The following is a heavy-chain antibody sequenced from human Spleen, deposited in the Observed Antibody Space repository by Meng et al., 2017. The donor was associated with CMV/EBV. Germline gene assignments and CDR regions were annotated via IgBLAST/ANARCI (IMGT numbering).Heavy chain of an antibody. CDR2: ISYDGTNK. V-gene: IGHV3-30-3*01. CDR1: GFTFSSFSSYA. Sequence: GGSLRLSCAASGFTFSSFSSYAFHWVRQAPGKGLEWVALISYDGTNKYFADSVRGRFTISRDNSKSTLYLQMNSLRAEDSAVYYCAKGIVGGSLDYWGQGTLVTVSS. CDR3: AKGIVGGSLDY. J-gene: IGHJ4*02. D-gene: IGHD1-26*01.